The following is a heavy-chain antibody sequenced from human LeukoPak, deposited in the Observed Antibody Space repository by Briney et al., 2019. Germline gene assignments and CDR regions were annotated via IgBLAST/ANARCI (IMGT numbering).Heavy chain of an antibody. CDR3: ARLLALSGSYQAGFDY. V-gene: IGHV4-59*08. CDR1: VGSLSRYY. D-gene: IGHD1-26*01. CDR2: IYYSERT. Sequence: SETLSLTCTGSVGSLSRYYWSWLGQAAGKGLEWVGYIYYSERTHYNPSLERRVTISVDTYKNQFSLKLSSVTAADTAVYYCARLLALSGSYQAGFDYWGQGTLVTVPS. J-gene: IGHJ4*02.